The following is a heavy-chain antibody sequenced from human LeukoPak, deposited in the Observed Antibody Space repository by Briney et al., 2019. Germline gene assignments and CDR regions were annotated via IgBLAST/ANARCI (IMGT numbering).Heavy chain of an antibody. V-gene: IGHV3-13*01. CDR2: IGTAGDT. CDR1: GFTFSSYD. Sequence: PGGSLRLSCAASGFTFSSYDMPWVRHATGKGLEWVSAIGTAGDTYYPGSVKGRFTISRENAKNSLYLQMNSLRAGDTAVYYCARVAVASFDYWGQGTLVTVSS. D-gene: IGHD6-19*01. J-gene: IGHJ4*02. CDR3: ARVAVASFDY.